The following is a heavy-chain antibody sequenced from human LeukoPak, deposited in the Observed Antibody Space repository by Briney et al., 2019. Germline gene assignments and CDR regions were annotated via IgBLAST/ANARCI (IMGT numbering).Heavy chain of an antibody. CDR1: GDSISGKY. Sequence: SETLSLTCTVSGDSISGKYWSWIRRPAGRGLEWLGRISSTGTTDYSPSLKGRATMSLDTSKNQFSLSLTSVAAADTAVYYCARLDILVPRAVEWFDPWGQGTLVIVSS. V-gene: IGHV4-4*07. CDR2: ISSTGTT. D-gene: IGHD3-9*01. J-gene: IGHJ5*02. CDR3: ARLDILVPRAVEWFDP.